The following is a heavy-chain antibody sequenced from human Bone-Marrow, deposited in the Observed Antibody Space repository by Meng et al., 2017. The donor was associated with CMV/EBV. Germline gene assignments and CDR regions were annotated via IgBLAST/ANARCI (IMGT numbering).Heavy chain of an antibody. CDR1: GFTFSSYG. D-gene: IGHD2-2*01. CDR3: ARDRVTPSYQVLSQIFDY. Sequence: GGSLRLSCAASGFTFSSYGMHWVRQAPGKGLEWVAFIRYDGSNKYYADSVKGRFTISRDNSKNTLYLQMNSLRAEDTAVYYCARDRVTPSYQVLSQIFDYWGQGTLVTISS. V-gene: IGHV3-30*02. J-gene: IGHJ4*02. CDR2: IRYDGSNK.